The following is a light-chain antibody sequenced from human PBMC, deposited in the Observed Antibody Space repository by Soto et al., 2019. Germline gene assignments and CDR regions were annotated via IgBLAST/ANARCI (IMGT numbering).Light chain of an antibody. J-gene: IGLJ1*01. Sequence: QLVLTQSPSASASLGASVKLTCTLSSGHSSYAIAWHQQQPEKGPRYLMKLNSDGSHSKGDGIPDRFSGSSSGAERYLTISSLQSEDEADYYCRTWGTGTFYVFGTGTKVTVL. CDR3: RTWGTGTFYV. CDR1: SGHSSYA. V-gene: IGLV4-69*01. CDR2: LNSDGSH.